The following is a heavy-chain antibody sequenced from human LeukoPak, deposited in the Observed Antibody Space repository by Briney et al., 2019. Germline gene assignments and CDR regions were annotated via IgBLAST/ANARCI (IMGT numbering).Heavy chain of an antibody. J-gene: IGHJ4*02. CDR2: IRYDGSNK. CDR1: GFTFSSYG. Sequence: PGGSLRLSCAASGFTFSSYGMHWVRQAPGKGLEWVAFIRYDGSNKYYADSVKGRFTLSRDNSKNTLYLQMNSLRAEDTAVYYCAKDLRKNYYDSSGYHPLFDDWGQGSLVTVSS. V-gene: IGHV3-30*02. D-gene: IGHD3-22*01. CDR3: AKDLRKNYYDSSGYHPLFDD.